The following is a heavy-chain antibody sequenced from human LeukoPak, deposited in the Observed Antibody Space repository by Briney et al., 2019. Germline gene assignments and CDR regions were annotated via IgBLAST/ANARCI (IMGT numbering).Heavy chain of an antibody. CDR2: ISAYNGNT. Sequence: GSSVKVSCKASGGTFSSYAISWVRQAPGQGLEWMGWISAYNGNTNYAQKLQGRVTMTTDTSTSTAYMELRSLRSDDTAVYYCARTRIAAAASFDYWGQGTLVTVSS. V-gene: IGHV1-18*01. J-gene: IGHJ4*02. CDR1: GGTFSSYA. D-gene: IGHD6-13*01. CDR3: ARTRIAAAASFDY.